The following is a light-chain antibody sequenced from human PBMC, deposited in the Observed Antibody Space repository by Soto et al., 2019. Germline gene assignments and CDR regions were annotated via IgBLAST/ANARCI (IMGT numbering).Light chain of an antibody. Sequence: DLVMTQSPLSLPVTPGEPASISCRSSQSLLHKNGYNYLDWYLQKPGQSPQLLIYLGSNRASGVTDRFSGSGSGTDFTLKISRVEAEDVGVYYCMQALQTPYTFGQGTKLEIK. CDR2: LGS. CDR1: QSLLHKNGYNY. J-gene: IGKJ2*01. CDR3: MQALQTPYT. V-gene: IGKV2-28*01.